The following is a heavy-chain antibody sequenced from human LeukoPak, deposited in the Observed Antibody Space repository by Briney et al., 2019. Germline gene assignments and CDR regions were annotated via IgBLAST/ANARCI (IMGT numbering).Heavy chain of an antibody. CDR2: INHSGST. Sequence: SETLSLTCAVYGGSLSGYYWSWIRQPPGKGLEWIGEINHSGSTNYNPSLKSRVTISVDTSKNQFSLKLSSVTAADTAVYYCARESPFDPWGQGTLVTVSS. CDR1: GGSLSGYY. J-gene: IGHJ5*02. V-gene: IGHV4-34*01. CDR3: ARESPFDP.